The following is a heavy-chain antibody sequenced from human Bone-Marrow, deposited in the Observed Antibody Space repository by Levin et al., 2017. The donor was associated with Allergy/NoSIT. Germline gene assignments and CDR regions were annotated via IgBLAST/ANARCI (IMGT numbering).Heavy chain of an antibody. V-gene: IGHV4-34*01. CDR2: INHSGST. Sequence: GSLRLSCAVYGGSFSGYYWSWIRQPPGKGLEWIGEINHSGSTNYNPSLKSRVTISVDTSKNQFSLKLSSVTAADTAVYYCARRGYYYDSSGDYSYYFDYWGQGTLVTVSS. CDR3: ARRGYYYDSSGDYSYYFDY. D-gene: IGHD3-22*01. CDR1: GGSFSGYY. J-gene: IGHJ4*02.